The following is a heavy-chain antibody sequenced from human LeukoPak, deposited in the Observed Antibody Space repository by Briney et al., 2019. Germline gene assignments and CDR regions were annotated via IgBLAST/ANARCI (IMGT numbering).Heavy chain of an antibody. D-gene: IGHD5-12*01. J-gene: IGHJ4*02. CDR3: ATGGLGTCGYNGYDYIDY. CDR1: GYTFTGYY. Sequence: ASVKVSCKASGYTFTGYYLHWVRQAPGQGLEWMGWINPNNGGTNYAQKFQDRVTMTRDTSITTAYMELSRLTSDDTAVYHCATGGLGTCGYNGYDYIDYWGQGTLVTVSP. V-gene: IGHV1-2*02. CDR2: INPNNGGT.